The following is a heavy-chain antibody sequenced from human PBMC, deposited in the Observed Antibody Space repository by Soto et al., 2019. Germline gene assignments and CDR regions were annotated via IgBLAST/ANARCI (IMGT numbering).Heavy chain of an antibody. CDR3: ARDPGIAVVGRGTSFEH. V-gene: IGHV1-69*18. CDR2: IIPLFST. D-gene: IGHD6-19*01. Sequence: QVQLVQSGAEVKKPGSSVKVSCKASGDTFRNYALTWVRQAPGQGLEWMGTIIPLFSTRYAQKFQGRVTMTGAESTSTVYMDLSSLKSDDTAVYYCARDPGIAVVGRGTSFEHWGQGTLVTVSS. CDR1: GDTFRNYA. J-gene: IGHJ4*02.